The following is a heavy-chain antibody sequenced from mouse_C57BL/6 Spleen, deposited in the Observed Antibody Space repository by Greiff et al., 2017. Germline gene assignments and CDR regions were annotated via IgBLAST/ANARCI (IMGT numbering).Heavy chain of an antibody. V-gene: IGHV1-62-2*01. CDR2: FYPGSGSI. J-gene: IGHJ3*01. CDR1: GYTLTEYT. CDR3: ARHEDPGSLFAY. D-gene: IGHD4-1*01. Sequence: QVHVKQSGAELVKPGASVKLSCKASGYTLTEYTIHWVKQRSGQGLEWIGWFYPGSGSIKYNEKFKDKATLTADKSSSTVYMELSSLTSEDSAVYFCARHEDPGSLFAYWGQGTLVTVSA.